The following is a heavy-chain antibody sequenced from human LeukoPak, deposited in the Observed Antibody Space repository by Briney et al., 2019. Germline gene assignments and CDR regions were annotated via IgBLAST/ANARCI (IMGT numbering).Heavy chain of an antibody. J-gene: IGHJ3*02. V-gene: IGHV3-30*02. Sequence: GGSLRLSCAASGFTFSSYGMHWVRQAPGKGLEWVAFIRYDGSNKYYADSVKGRFTISRDNSKNTLYLQMNSLRAEDTAVYYCAKRRGSVYSSSGGAFDIWGQGTMVTVSS. D-gene: IGHD6-6*01. CDR2: IRYDGSNK. CDR1: GFTFSSYG. CDR3: AKRRGSVYSSSGGAFDI.